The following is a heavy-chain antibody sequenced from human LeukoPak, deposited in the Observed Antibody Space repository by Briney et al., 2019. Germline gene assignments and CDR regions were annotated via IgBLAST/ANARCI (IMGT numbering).Heavy chain of an antibody. J-gene: IGHJ4*02. CDR2: IYSGGTT. CDR1: EFSASSNY. Sequence: GGSLRLSCAASEFSASSNYMTWVRQAPGKGLESVSIIYSGGTTYYADSVRGRFTISRDNSKNTLYLQMDRLRVEDTAVYYCAKGGAVTGHRFDYWGQGTLVTVSS. V-gene: IGHV3-66*01. CDR3: AKGGAVTGHRFDY. D-gene: IGHD1-14*01.